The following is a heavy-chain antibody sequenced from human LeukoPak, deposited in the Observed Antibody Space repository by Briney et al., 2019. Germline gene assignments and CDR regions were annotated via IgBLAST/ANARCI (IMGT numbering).Heavy chain of an antibody. Sequence: SETLSLTCTVSGGSISSYYWSWIRQPPGKGLEWIGYIYYSGSTNYNPSLKSRVTISVDTSKNQFSLKLSSATAADTAVYYCARAPWYSGSHLDYWGQGTLVTVSS. V-gene: IGHV4-59*01. J-gene: IGHJ4*02. D-gene: IGHD1-26*01. CDR1: GGSISSYY. CDR3: ARAPWYSGSHLDY. CDR2: IYYSGST.